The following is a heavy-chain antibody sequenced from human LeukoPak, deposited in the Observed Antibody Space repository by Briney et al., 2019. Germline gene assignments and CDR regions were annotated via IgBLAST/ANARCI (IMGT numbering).Heavy chain of an antibody. CDR2: IYSDNT. CDR3: AKTFYDILTGYSVSLDY. D-gene: IGHD3-9*01. CDR1: GFTFSSYE. Sequence: GGSLRLSCAASGFTFSSYEMNWVRQAPGKGLEWVSFIYSDNTHYSDSVKGRFTISRDNSKNTLYLQMNSLRAEDTAVYYCAKTFYDILTGYSVSLDYWGQGTLVTVSS. V-gene: IGHV3-53*01. J-gene: IGHJ4*02.